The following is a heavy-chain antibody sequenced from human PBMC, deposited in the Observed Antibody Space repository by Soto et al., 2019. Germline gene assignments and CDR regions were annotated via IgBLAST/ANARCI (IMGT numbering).Heavy chain of an antibody. V-gene: IGHV4-59*08. D-gene: IGHD2-21*01. CDR3: ARQSYSIGGWYFDY. CDR2: IYYSGST. Sequence: PSETLSLTCTVSGESISSYYWSWIRQPPGKGLEWIGYIYYSGSTNYNPSLKSRVTISVDTSKNQFSLKLSSVTAADTAVYYCARQSYSIGGWYFDYWGQGTLVTVSS. J-gene: IGHJ4*02. CDR1: GESISSYY.